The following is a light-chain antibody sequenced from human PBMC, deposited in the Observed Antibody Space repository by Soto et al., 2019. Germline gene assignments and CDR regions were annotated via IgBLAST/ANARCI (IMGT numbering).Light chain of an antibody. CDR1: QGIGSW. CDR3: QQYNTYST. V-gene: IGKV1D-16*01. J-gene: IGKJ5*01. CDR2: AAS. Sequence: DNQITQSPCSVSASLGDRVTITCRASQGIGSWLAWYQQKPGKAPKLLIYAASSLQSGVPSRFSGSGSGTEFTLTISSLQPDDFATYYCQQYNTYSTFGQGTRLEIK.